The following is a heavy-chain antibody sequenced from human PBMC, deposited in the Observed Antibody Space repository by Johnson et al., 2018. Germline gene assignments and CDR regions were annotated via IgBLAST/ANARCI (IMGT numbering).Heavy chain of an antibody. CDR3: ATQSTVTTGLGFYYYMDV. J-gene: IGHJ6*03. Sequence: QVQLQESGPGLVKPSETLSLTCTVSGGSISSYYWSWIRQPPGKGLEWIGYIYYSGSTNYNPSLKSRVTISMDPSKNQFSLKLSSVTAADTAVYYGATQSTVTTGLGFYYYMDVWGKGTTVTVSS. CDR1: GGSISSYY. D-gene: IGHD4-11*01. V-gene: IGHV4-59*01. CDR2: IYYSGST.